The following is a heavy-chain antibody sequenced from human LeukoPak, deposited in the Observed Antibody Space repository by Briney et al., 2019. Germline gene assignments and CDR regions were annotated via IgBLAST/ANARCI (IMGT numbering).Heavy chain of an antibody. V-gene: IGHV3-23*01. CDR3: AKDQQQLVAGGEYFQH. CDR1: GFTFSSYA. CDR2: ISGSGGST. J-gene: IGHJ1*01. D-gene: IGHD6-13*01. Sequence: PGGSLRLSCAASGFTFSSYAMSWVSQAPGKGLEWVSAISGSGGSTYYADSVKGRFTISRDNSKNTLYLQMNSLRAEDTAVYFCAKDQQQLVAGGEYFQHWGQGTLVTVSS.